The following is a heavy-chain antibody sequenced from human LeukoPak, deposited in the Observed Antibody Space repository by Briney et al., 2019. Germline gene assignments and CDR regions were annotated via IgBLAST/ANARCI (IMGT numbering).Heavy chain of an antibody. Sequence: SVTVSCKASGGTFSSYAISWVRQAPGQGLEWMGGIIPIFGTANYAQKFQGRVTITADESTSTAYMELSSLRSEDTAVYYCARDPPVPTYYYDSSGYYLRYGMDVWGQGTTVTVSS. V-gene: IGHV1-69*13. CDR2: IIPIFGTA. CDR1: GGTFSSYA. D-gene: IGHD3-22*01. J-gene: IGHJ6*02. CDR3: ARDPPVPTYYYDSSGYYLRYGMDV.